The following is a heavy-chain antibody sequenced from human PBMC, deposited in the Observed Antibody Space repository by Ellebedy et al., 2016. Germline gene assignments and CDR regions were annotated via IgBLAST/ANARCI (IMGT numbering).Heavy chain of an antibody. D-gene: IGHD4/OR15-4a*01. Sequence: GGSLRLSXAGSGFTFNDYALHWVRQAPGKGLGWVSGISWDSAVIGYGGSVKGRFTTSKDSAKNYLYLQMNSLRPEDTAFYYCAKGTMDYFYHWGQGTLVTVSS. CDR2: ISWDSAVI. CDR3: AKGTMDYFYH. V-gene: IGHV3-9*01. CDR1: GFTFNDYA. J-gene: IGHJ4*02.